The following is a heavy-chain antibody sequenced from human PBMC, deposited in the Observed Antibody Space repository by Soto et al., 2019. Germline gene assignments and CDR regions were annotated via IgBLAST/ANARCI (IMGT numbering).Heavy chain of an antibody. D-gene: IGHD3-22*01. J-gene: IGHJ3*02. CDR2: ISGSGFST. Sequence: EVQLLESGGGLIQPGGSLRLSCEASGFTFSSYAMSWVRQTPGKGLEWVSSISGSGFSTFYADYVKGRFTISRDNPNNTLYLQLHSLRAGDTTVYYCARNSFAYNYASSGYFRDAFDIWGQGTMVTVSS. CDR1: GFTFSSYA. CDR3: ARNSFAYNYASSGYFRDAFDI. V-gene: IGHV3-23*01.